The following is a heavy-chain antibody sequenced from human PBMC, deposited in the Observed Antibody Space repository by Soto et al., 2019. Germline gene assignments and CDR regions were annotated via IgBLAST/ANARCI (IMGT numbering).Heavy chain of an antibody. CDR3: AREVYSSSHGMDV. CDR2: ISSSGSTI. CDR1: GFTFSSYE. J-gene: IGHJ6*02. Sequence: QPGGSLRLSCAASGFTFSSYEMNWVRQAPGKGLEWVSYISSSGSTIYYADSVKGRFTISRDNAKNSLYLQMNSLRAEDTAVYYCAREVYSSSHGMDVWGQGTTVTVSS. D-gene: IGHD6-6*01. V-gene: IGHV3-48*03.